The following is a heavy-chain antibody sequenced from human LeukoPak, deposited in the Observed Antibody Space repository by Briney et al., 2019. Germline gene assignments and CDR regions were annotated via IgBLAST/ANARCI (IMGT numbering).Heavy chain of an antibody. D-gene: IGHD5-18*01. Sequence: GGSLRLSCAASGFTFRNYNMNWVRQAPGKGLEWVSAISGSGGSTYYADSVKGRFTISRDNSKNTLYLQMNSLRAEDTAVYYCARKQLPLYYMDVWGKGTTVTVSS. CDR1: GFTFRNYN. V-gene: IGHV3-23*01. J-gene: IGHJ6*03. CDR3: ARKQLPLYYMDV. CDR2: ISGSGGST.